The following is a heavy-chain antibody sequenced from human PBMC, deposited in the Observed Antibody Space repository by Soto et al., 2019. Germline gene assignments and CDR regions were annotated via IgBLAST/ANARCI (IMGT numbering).Heavy chain of an antibody. D-gene: IGHD2-2*02. V-gene: IGHV2-70*01. CDR2: IDWDDDK. CDR3: ARMIKYCSSTSCYTPRFDP. J-gene: IGHJ5*02. CDR1: GFSLSTSGMC. Sequence: SGPTLVNPTQTLTLTCTFSGFSLSTSGMCVSWIRQPPGKALEWLALIDWDDDKYYSTSLKTRLTISKDTSKNQVVLTMTNMGPVDTATYYCARMIKYCSSTSCYTPRFDPWGQGTLVTVSS.